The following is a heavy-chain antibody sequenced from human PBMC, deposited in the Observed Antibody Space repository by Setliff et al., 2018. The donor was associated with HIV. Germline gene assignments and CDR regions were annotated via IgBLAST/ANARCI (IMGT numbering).Heavy chain of an antibody. Sequence: SETLSLTCTVSGGSISSGSYYWSWIRQPAGKGLEWIGRFYTSGSTNYSPSLKSRVTMSVDTSKNQFSLKLTSVTAADTAVYYCARLPSGYHYDSSDYYGYFFDYWGQGTLVTVSS. CDR1: GGSISSGSYY. J-gene: IGHJ4*02. CDR3: ARLPSGYHYDSSDYYGYFFDY. D-gene: IGHD3-22*01. CDR2: FYTSGST. V-gene: IGHV4-61*02.